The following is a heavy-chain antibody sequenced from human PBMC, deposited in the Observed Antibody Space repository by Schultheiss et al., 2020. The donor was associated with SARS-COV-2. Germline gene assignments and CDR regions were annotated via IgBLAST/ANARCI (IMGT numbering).Heavy chain of an antibody. J-gene: IGHJ4*02. CDR1: GYTFTGYY. D-gene: IGHD3-10*01. CDR2: INPNSGGT. V-gene: IGHV1-2*02. Sequence: ASVKVSCKASGYTFTGYYMHWVRQAPGQGLEWMGWINPNSGGTNYAQKFQGRVTMTRDTSTSTVYMELSSLRSEDTAVYYCARDHLQTRFGELPEAEFDYWGQGTLVTVSS. CDR3: ARDHLQTRFGELPEAEFDY.